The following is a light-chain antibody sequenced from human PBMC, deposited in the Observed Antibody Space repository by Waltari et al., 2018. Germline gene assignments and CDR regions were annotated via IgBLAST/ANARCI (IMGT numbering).Light chain of an antibody. Sequence: QTVVTQESSFSVSPGGTVTLTCGLTSGSVSTNNNSRWHQQTPGQLPRTLILRAATRCPGVPDRFSGSIVGNKAALTITGAQADDEADYYCERHMGSGIWVFGGGTKLTVL. CDR1: SGSVSTNNN. J-gene: IGLJ3*02. V-gene: IGLV8-61*01. CDR3: ERHMGSGIWV. CDR2: RAA.